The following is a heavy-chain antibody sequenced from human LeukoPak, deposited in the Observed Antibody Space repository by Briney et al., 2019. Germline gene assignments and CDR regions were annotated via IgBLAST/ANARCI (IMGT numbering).Heavy chain of an antibody. CDR3: AKRGVVVRVILVGFHKEAYYFDS. J-gene: IGHJ4*02. CDR1: GITLSNYG. D-gene: IGHD3-10*01. V-gene: IGHV3-23*01. CDR2: ISVSGGGT. Sequence: GGSLRLSCAVSGITLSNYGMSWVRQAPGEGLEWVAGISVSGGGTNYADSVKGRFTISRDNRKNTLYLQMNSLRVEDTAVYFCAKRGVVVRVILVGFHKEAYYFDSWGQGALVTVSS.